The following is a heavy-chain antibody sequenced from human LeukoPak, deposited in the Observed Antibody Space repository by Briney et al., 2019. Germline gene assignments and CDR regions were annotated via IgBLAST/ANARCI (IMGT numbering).Heavy chain of an antibody. CDR2: ISGSGGST. J-gene: IGHJ4*02. CDR3: ARNYYDSSGYYSPLLDY. Sequence: PGGSLRLSCAASGFTFSSYAMSWVRQAPGKGLEWVSAISGSGGSTYYADSVKGRFTISRDNSKNTLYLQMNSLRAEDTAVYYCARNYYDSSGYYSPLLDYWGQGTLVTVSS. D-gene: IGHD3-22*01. V-gene: IGHV3-23*01. CDR1: GFTFSSYA.